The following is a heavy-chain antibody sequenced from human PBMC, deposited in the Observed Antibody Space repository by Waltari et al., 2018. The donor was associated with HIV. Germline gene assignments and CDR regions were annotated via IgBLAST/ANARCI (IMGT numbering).Heavy chain of an antibody. J-gene: IGHJ5*02. D-gene: IGHD3-10*01. V-gene: IGHV4-61*02. Sequence: QVQLQESGPGLVKPSQTLSLTCTVSGGSISSGSYYWRWIRQPAGKGLEWIGRIYTSGSTNYNPSLKSRVTISVDTSKNQFSLKLSSVTAADTAVYYCARRLRILWFGDDGAGWFDPWGQGTLVTVSS. CDR2: IYTSGST. CDR3: ARRLRILWFGDDGAGWFDP. CDR1: GGSISSGSYY.